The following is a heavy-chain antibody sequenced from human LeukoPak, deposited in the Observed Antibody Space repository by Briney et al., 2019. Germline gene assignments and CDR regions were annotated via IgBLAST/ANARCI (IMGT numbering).Heavy chain of an antibody. CDR1: GFTFSSYE. V-gene: IGHV3-48*03. D-gene: IGHD5-18*01. Sequence: PGGSLRLSCAASGFTFSSYEMNWVRQAPGKGLEWVSYISSSGRTKYYADSVKGRFTISRDNAKNSLYLQMNSLRAEDTAVYYCAREETPMVHDYWGQGTLVTVSS. J-gene: IGHJ4*02. CDR2: ISSSGRTK. CDR3: AREETPMVHDY.